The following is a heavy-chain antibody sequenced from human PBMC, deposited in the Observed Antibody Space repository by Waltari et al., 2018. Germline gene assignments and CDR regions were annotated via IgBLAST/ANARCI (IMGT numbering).Heavy chain of an antibody. Sequence: QVQLQESGPGLLKPSETLSLTCSVSGDSMRSSYWSWIRQSPEKGLEWIGYIYTTGSTNYNPSLGSRVSISLDTSKNQFSLNLYSVIAADTAIYYCARRELDSYGGYYFDYWGQGVLVTVSS. CDR2: IYTTGST. J-gene: IGHJ4*02. V-gene: IGHV4-4*08. CDR1: GDSMRSSY. D-gene: IGHD5-18*01. CDR3: ARRELDSYGGYYFDY.